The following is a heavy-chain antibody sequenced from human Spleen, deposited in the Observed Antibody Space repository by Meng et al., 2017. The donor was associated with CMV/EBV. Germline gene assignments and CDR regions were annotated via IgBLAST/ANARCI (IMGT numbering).Heavy chain of an antibody. CDR1: GGSIRSSSFY. CDR3: ARLGYSFGRYFDY. CDR2: VSYSGYP. Sequence: SETLSLTCTVSGGSIRSSSFYWGWIRQPPGKGLEWIGTVSYSGYPYYNPSLKSRVTISIDTSKNQFSLSLSSVTAADMAVYYCARLGYSFGRYFDYWGQGILVTVSS. V-gene: IGHV4-39*01. D-gene: IGHD5-18*01. J-gene: IGHJ4*02.